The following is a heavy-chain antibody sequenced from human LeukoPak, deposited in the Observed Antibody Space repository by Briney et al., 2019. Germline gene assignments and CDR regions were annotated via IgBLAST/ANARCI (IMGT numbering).Heavy chain of an antibody. CDR3: AKSFYDSSPCDY. J-gene: IGHJ4*02. V-gene: IGHV1-24*01. D-gene: IGHD3-22*01. CDR1: GYTLTELS. Sequence: ASVKVSCKVSGYTLTELSMHWVRQAPGKGLEWMGGFDPEDGETTYAQKFQGRVTMTEDTSTDIAYMELSSLRSEDTAVYYCAKSFYDSSPCDYWGQGALVTVSS. CDR2: FDPEDGET.